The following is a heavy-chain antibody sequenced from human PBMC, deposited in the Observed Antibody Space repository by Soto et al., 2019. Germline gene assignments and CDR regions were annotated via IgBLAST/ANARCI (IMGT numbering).Heavy chain of an antibody. CDR3: ARLAYCVGDCYSGRYFQH. CDR1: GGSVSSTNYY. J-gene: IGHJ1*01. Sequence: QLQLQESGPGLVKPSETLSLTCTVSGGSVSSTNYYWGWIRQPPGEGLEWIGSIYYSGSTYYNPSLKSRVTISVDTSKNQFSLKLSSVTAADTAVYYCARLAYCVGDCYSGRYFQHWGQGTLVTVSS. V-gene: IGHV4-39*01. D-gene: IGHD2-21*02. CDR2: IYYSGST.